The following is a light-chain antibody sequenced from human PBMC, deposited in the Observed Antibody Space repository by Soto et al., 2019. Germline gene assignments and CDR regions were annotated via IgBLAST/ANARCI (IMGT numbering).Light chain of an antibody. CDR2: DDT. CDR1: SSNIGSNV. CDR3: GTWDNSLSVVV. Sequence: QSVLTQPPSVSAAPGQKVTISCSGSSSNIGSNVVSWYQQVPGTAPRLLTYDDTKRASGIPDRFSGSKSGSSATLGITGLQTWDEADYYCGTWDNSLSVVVFGGGTKLTVL. J-gene: IGLJ2*01. V-gene: IGLV1-51*02.